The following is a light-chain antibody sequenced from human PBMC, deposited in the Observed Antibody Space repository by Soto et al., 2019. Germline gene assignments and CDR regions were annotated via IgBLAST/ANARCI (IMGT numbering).Light chain of an antibody. CDR2: DVS. V-gene: IGLV2-14*01. CDR1: SSDVGGYNY. J-gene: IGLJ1*01. Sequence: SALTQPASVSGSPGQSITISCTGTSSDVGGYNYVSWYQQHPGKAPKLMIYDVSNRPSGVSNRFSGSKSGNTASLTISGLQAEDEADYYCSSYTSSSTLIVFGTGTQLTVL. CDR3: SSYTSSSTLIV.